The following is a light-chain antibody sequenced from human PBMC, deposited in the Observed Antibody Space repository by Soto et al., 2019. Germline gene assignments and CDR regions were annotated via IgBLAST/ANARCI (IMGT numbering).Light chain of an antibody. Sequence: QSVLTQPPSASGTPGQRVTISCSGSSSNIGGNAVNWYQQLPGTTPKLLIYSNNQRPSGVPDRFSGSKSGTSASLAISGLQSEDEADYYCAAWDDSLSGYGFGTGTKLTVL. CDR2: SNN. CDR3: AAWDDSLSGYG. CDR1: SSNIGGNA. J-gene: IGLJ1*01. V-gene: IGLV1-44*01.